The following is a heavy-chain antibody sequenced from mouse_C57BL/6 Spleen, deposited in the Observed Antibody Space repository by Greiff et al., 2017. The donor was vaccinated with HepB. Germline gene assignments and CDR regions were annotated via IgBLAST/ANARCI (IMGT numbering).Heavy chain of an antibody. Sequence: GGGLVQPKGSLKLSCAASGFSFNTYAMNWVRPAPGKGLEWVARIRSKSNNYATYYADSVKDRFTISRDDSESMLYLQMNNLKTEDTAMYYCTVVATDWYFDVWGTGTTVTVSS. CDR2: IRSKSNNYAT. J-gene: IGHJ1*03. V-gene: IGHV10-1*01. CDR1: GFSFNTYA. CDR3: TVVATDWYFDV. D-gene: IGHD1-1*01.